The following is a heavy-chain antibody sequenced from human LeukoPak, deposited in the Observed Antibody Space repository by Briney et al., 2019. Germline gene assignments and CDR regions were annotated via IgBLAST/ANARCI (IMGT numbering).Heavy chain of an antibody. V-gene: IGHV3-30*04. J-gene: IGHJ5*02. CDR2: ISYDGSNK. Sequence: GGSLRLSCAASGFTFSSYAMHWVRQAPGKGLEWVAVISYDGSNKYYADFVKGRFTISRDNSKNTLYLQMNSLRAEDTAVYYCASSRVSSWYPNWFDPWGQGTLVTVSS. D-gene: IGHD6-13*01. CDR3: ASSRVSSWYPNWFDP. CDR1: GFTFSSYA.